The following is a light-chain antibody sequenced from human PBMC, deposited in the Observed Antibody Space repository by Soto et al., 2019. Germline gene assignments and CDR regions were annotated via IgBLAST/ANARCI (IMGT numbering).Light chain of an antibody. CDR2: GAS. CDR3: QQYGSAPRT. V-gene: IGKV3-20*01. CDR1: QSVSNSY. Sequence: EMGLTQSPGTLSLSPGERATLSCRASQSVSNSYLAWYQQKPGQAPRLLIYGASSRATGIPDRFSGSGSGTDFTLTISRLEPEDFAVYYCQQYGSAPRTFGQGTKVEIK. J-gene: IGKJ1*01.